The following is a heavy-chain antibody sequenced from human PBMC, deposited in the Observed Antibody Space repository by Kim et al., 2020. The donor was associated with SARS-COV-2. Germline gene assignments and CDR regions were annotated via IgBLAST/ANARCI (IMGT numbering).Heavy chain of an antibody. Sequence: GGSLRLSCAASGFTFINFVMTWVRQSPGKGLEWVSSISGSGGHTFYADSVRGRFTISRDNAKDTVYLQMNTLGADDAATYYCAKYRLSGSYYDFDFWGPGTLVTVSS. CDR3: AKYRLSGSYYDFDF. D-gene: IGHD3-10*01. V-gene: IGHV3-23*01. J-gene: IGHJ4*02. CDR1: GFTFINFV. CDR2: ISGSGGHT.